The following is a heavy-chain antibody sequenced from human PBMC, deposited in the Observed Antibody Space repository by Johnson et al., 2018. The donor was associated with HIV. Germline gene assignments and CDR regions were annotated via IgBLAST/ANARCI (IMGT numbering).Heavy chain of an antibody. CDR2: ISSSGGTI. Sequence: QVQLVESGGGLVKPGGSLRLSCAASGFTFSDYYMSWIRQTPGKGLEWVSYISSSGGTIYYADAVKGRFTISRDNAKNSLYLQMNSLRPEDTAVYYCARDHGWSRGWLFDAFDIWGQGTMVTVSS. V-gene: IGHV3-11*04. CDR1: GFTFSDYY. J-gene: IGHJ3*02. CDR3: ARDHGWSRGWLFDAFDI. D-gene: IGHD6-19*01.